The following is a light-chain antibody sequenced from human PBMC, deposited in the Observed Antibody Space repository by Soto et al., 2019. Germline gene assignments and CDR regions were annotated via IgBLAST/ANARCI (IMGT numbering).Light chain of an antibody. J-gene: IGLJ1*01. CDR1: SSDVGADNS. V-gene: IGLV2-23*01. CDR3: CSSVPESTYV. Sequence: QSALAQPASVSGSPGQSFTISCTATSSDVGADNSVSWYQQHPHRAPQVIIYKGTQRPSGVSNRFSGSTSGNAASLTISALQADDEADYFCCSSVPESTYVFGTGTKFNVL. CDR2: KGT.